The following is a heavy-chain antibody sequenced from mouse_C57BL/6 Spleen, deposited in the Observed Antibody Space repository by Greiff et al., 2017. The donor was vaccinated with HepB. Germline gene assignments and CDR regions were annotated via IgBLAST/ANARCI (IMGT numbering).Heavy chain of an antibody. Sequence: VQLQQSGPELVKPGASVKISCKASGYTFTDYYMNWVKQSHGKSLEWIGDINPNNGGTSYNQKFKGKATLTVDKSSSTAYMELRSLTSEDSAVYYCARRIYYYLDYWGQGTTLTVSS. J-gene: IGHJ2*01. V-gene: IGHV1-26*01. CDR2: INPNNGGT. CDR3: ARRIYYYLDY. CDR1: GYTFTDYY. D-gene: IGHD1-1*01.